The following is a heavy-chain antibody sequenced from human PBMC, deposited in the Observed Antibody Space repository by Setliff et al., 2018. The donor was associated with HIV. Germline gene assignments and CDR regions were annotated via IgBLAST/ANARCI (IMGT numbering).Heavy chain of an antibody. CDR2: IYYSGST. D-gene: IGHD5-18*01. CDR3: ARGSRGYSYAYYYYYMDV. CDR1: GGSISSYY. Sequence: ASETLSLTCTVSGGSISSYYWSWIRQPPGKGLEWIGYIYYSGSTNYNPSLKSRVTISVDTSKNQLSLKLSSVTAADTAVYYCARGSRGYSYAYYYYYMDVWGKGTTVTVSS. J-gene: IGHJ6*03. V-gene: IGHV4-59*01.